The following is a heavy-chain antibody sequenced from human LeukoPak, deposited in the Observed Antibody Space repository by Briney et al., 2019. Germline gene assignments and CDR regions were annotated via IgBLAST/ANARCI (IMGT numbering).Heavy chain of an antibody. Sequence: GSLRLSCAASGFTFSSYAMSWVRQAPGKGLEWMAVISYNGINEYYADSVKGRFTISRDNSKSTLLLQMNSLRAEDTAVYYCAKVRWDNSGWYYLDSWGQGTLVTVSS. J-gene: IGHJ4*02. D-gene: IGHD6-19*01. CDR3: AKVRWDNSGWYYLDS. CDR2: ISYNGINE. V-gene: IGHV3-30*18. CDR1: GFTFSSYA.